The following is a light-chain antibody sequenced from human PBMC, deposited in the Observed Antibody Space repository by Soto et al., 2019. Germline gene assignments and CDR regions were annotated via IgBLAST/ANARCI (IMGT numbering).Light chain of an antibody. Sequence: QSALTQPASVSGSPGQSITISCTGTSSDVGGYNYVSWYQQHPGKVPKLMIYEVFRRPSGISDRFSGSKSGNTASLTISGLQAEDEADYYCCSYTSSNTVLFGGGTKLTVL. V-gene: IGLV2-14*03. CDR2: EVF. J-gene: IGLJ2*01. CDR1: SSDVGGYNY. CDR3: CSYTSSNTVL.